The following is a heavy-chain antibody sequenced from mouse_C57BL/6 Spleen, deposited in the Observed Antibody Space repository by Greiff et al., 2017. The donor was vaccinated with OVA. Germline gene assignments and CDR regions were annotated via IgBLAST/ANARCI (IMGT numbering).Heavy chain of an antibody. Sequence: QVQLQQPGAELVKPGASVKLSCKASGYTFTSYWMHWGKQRPGQGLEWIGMIHPNSGSTNYNEKFKSKATLTVDKSSSTAYMQLSSLTSEDSAVYYCARSGANWFDYWGQGTTLTVSS. V-gene: IGHV1-64*01. CDR3: ARSGANWFDY. D-gene: IGHD4-1*01. CDR1: GYTFTSYW. J-gene: IGHJ2*01. CDR2: IHPNSGST.